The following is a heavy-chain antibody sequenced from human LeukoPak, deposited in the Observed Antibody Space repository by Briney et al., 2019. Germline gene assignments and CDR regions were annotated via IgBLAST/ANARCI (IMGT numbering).Heavy chain of an antibody. CDR2: IYSGGAT. J-gene: IGHJ4*02. V-gene: IGHV3-53*01. CDR3: ATVTSTSRSYYFAS. Sequence: GGSLRLSCAASGFTVSSNYMSWVRQAPGKGLEWVSVIYSGGATDYTDSVKGRFTISRDHSKNTLYLQMSSLRAEDTTVYYCATVTSTSRSYYFASWGQGTLVTVSS. CDR1: GFTVSSNY. D-gene: IGHD1-20*01.